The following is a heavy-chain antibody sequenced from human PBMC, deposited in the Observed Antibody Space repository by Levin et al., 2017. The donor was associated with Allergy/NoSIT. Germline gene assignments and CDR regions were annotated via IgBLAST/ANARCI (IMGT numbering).Heavy chain of an antibody. CDR1: GGSFSGYY. CDR3: ARAGGPPSSYIVGATYYFDY. Sequence: SETLSLTCAVYGGSFSGYYWSWIRQPPGKGLEWIGEINHSGSTNYNPPLKSRVTISVDTSKNQFSLKLSSVTAADTAVYYCARAGGPPSSYIVGATYYFDYWGQGTLVTVSS. D-gene: IGHD1-26*01. CDR2: INHSGST. V-gene: IGHV4-34*01. J-gene: IGHJ4*02.